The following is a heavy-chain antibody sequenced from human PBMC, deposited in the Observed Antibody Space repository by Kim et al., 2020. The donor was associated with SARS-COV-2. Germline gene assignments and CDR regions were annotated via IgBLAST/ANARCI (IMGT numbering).Heavy chain of an antibody. V-gene: IGHV3-7*01. CDR3: ARDGYLYSSGKDAVDI. D-gene: IGHD6-19*01. CDR2: IKRDGNQK. J-gene: IGHJ3*02. Sequence: GGSLRLSCAASGFTFSSYWMTWVRQAPGKGLEWVANIKRDGNQKYDVAAVKGRITISRDNAKNSLYLQMNSLIAEDTAVYYCARDGYLYSSGKDAVDIGGQGTMVTVSS. CDR1: GFTFSSYW.